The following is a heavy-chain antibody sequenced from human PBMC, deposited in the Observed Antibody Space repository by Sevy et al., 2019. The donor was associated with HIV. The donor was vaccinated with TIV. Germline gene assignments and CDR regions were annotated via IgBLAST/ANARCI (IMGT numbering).Heavy chain of an antibody. J-gene: IGHJ4*02. CDR2: VSGGGDTT. CDR3: AKGGSTSGYYLNYFAY. Sequence: GGSLRLSCAASGFTFNNYAMTWVRQAPGKGLEWVSAVSGGGDTTYYVDSVKGRFTISRDNSKNTLYLQMNSLRAEDTAVYYCAKGGSTSGYYLNYFAYWGQGTLVTVSS. D-gene: IGHD3-22*01. CDR1: GFTFNNYA. V-gene: IGHV3-23*01.